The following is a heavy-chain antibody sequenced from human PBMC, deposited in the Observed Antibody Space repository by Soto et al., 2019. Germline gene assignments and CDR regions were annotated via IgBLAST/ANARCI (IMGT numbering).Heavy chain of an antibody. D-gene: IGHD1-26*01. V-gene: IGHV4-59*01. CDR3: ARLSPTSGKWALDY. CDR2: IYYSGST. Sequence: QVQLQESGPGLVKPSETLSLTCTVSGASISSYYWSWIRQPPGKGLEWIGYIYYSGSTNYNPSLKSRVTVSVDASKDQSSRKVSSGTSTETAVNYCARLSPTSGKWALDYWGQGTLVTVSS. J-gene: IGHJ4*02. CDR1: GASISSYY.